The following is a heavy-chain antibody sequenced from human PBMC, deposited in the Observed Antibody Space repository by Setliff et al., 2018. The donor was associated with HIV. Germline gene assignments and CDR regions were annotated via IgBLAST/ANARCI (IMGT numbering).Heavy chain of an antibody. Sequence: ASVKVSCKASGGTFSSYAIHWVRQAPGQRLEWMGYINAGDDNTRYSEKFQGRVTITRDTSANTAYMELSSLRSEDTAVYYCARGSCSGCYLSDYWGLGTRVTVSS. D-gene: IGHD6-19*01. CDR2: INAGDDNT. CDR3: ARGSCSGCYLSDY. CDR1: GGTFSSYA. V-gene: IGHV1-3*01. J-gene: IGHJ4*02.